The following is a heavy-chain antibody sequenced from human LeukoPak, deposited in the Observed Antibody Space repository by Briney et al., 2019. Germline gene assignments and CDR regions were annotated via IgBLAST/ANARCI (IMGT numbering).Heavy chain of an antibody. Sequence: PSETLSLTCAVSGGSFSSSNWWSWVRQPPGKGLEWIGEIYHSGSTNYNPSLKSRVTLSVDKSKNQFSLKLSSVTAADTAVYYCATTYSSGWYRDYWGQGTLVTVSS. V-gene: IGHV4-4*02. CDR3: ATTYSSGWYRDY. J-gene: IGHJ4*02. CDR1: GGSFSSSNW. D-gene: IGHD6-19*01. CDR2: IYHSGST.